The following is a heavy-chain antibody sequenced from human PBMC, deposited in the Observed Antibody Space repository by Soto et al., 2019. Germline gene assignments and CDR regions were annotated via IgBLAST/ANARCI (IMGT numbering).Heavy chain of an antibody. CDR1: GYNFAGYW. J-gene: IGHJ4*02. CDR2: IYPSDSDT. Sequence: GESLKISCKGSGYNFAGYWIAWVRQMPGKGLELMGIIYPSDSDTRYRPSFQGQVTISADKSISSAYLQWSSLRASDTTMYYCARGGVSTRTFDYWGQGTPVTVSS. CDR3: ARGGVSTRTFDY. D-gene: IGHD3-3*01. V-gene: IGHV5-51*01.